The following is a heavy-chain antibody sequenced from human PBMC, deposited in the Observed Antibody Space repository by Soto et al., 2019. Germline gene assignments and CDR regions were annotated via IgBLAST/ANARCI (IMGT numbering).Heavy chain of an antibody. CDR3: ARYAPEYYYDSSGFDN. V-gene: IGHV4-59*01. Sequence: SETLSLTCTVSGGSISGYYWSWIRQPPGKGLEWIGNIYYSGSTNYKPSLKSRVTISVDTSKNQFSLKLSSVTAADTAVYYCARYAPEYYYDSSGFDNWGQGALVTVS. J-gene: IGHJ4*02. CDR1: GGSISGYY. CDR2: IYYSGST. D-gene: IGHD3-22*01.